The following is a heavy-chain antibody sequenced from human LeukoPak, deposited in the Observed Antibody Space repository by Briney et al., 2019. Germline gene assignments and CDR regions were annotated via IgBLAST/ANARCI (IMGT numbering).Heavy chain of an antibody. CDR1: GGSISSYY. CDR3: ARVQYCSGTSCYFLDY. CDR2: IYYSGST. Sequence: PSETVSLTCTVSGGSISSYYWSWIRQPPGKGLEWIGYIYYSGSTNYNPSLKSRVTISVDTSKSQFSLKLSSVTAADTAVYYCARVQYCSGTSCYFLDYWGQGTLVTVSS. V-gene: IGHV4-59*01. D-gene: IGHD2-2*01. J-gene: IGHJ4*02.